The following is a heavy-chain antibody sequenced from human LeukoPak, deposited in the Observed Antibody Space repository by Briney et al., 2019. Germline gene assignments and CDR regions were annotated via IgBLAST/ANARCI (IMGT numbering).Heavy chain of an antibody. V-gene: IGHV4-4*07. CDR3: ARDSIGISAPGAD. Sequence: SETLSLTCTVSGGSISTYYWNWIRQPAGKGLEWIGRIYTRGGTTYNPSLNSRVTMSLDTSKTQFSLKLTSVTATDTAIYYCARDSIGISAPGADWGQGTLVAVSS. CDR2: IYTRGGT. J-gene: IGHJ4*02. D-gene: IGHD6-13*01. CDR1: GGSISTYY.